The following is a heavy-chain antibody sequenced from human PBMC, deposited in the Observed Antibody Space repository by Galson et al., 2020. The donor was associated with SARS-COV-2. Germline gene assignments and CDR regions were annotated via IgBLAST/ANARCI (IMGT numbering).Heavy chain of an antibody. D-gene: IGHD6-13*01. V-gene: IGHV1-24*01. Sequence: DSVKVSCKASGYTLTELSMHXVXXXXAKGLEWMGGXHXEDGETIYAQKFQGRVTMTEDTSTDTAYMELSSLRSEDTAVYYCATGSSLVRGWFDPWGQGTLVTVSS. CDR2: XHXEDGET. J-gene: IGHJ5*02. CDR1: GYTLTELS. CDR3: ATGSSLVRGWFDP.